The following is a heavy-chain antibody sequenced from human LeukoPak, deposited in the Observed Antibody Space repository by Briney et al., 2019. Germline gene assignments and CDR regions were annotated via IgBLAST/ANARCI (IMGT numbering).Heavy chain of an antibody. D-gene: IGHD5-24*01. V-gene: IGHV4-59*01. CDR1: GGSISSYY. Sequence: SETLSLTCTVSGGSISSYYWSWIRQPPGKGLEWIGCVYYSGSTNYNPSLKSRVTISVDTSKNQFSLKLSSVTAADTAVYYCARGGDGNWYFDLWGRGTLVTVSS. CDR2: VYYSGST. CDR3: ARGGDGNWYFDL. J-gene: IGHJ2*01.